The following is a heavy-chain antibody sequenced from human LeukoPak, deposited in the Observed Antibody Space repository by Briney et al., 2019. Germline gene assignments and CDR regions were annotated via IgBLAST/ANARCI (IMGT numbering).Heavy chain of an antibody. D-gene: IGHD5-18*01. V-gene: IGHV4-39*07. Sequence: PSETLSLTCTVSGGSISSSSYYWGWIRQPPGKGLEWIGSIYYSGSTYYNPSLKSRVTISVDTSKNQFSLKLSSVTAADTAVYYCARDWGTAIVNYYYTDVWGKGTTVTVSS. CDR3: ARDWGTAIVNYYYTDV. J-gene: IGHJ6*03. CDR2: IYYSGST. CDR1: GGSISSSSYY.